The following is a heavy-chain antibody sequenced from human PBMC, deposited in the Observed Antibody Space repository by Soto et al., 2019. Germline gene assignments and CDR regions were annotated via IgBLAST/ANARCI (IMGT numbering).Heavy chain of an antibody. CDR3: ARGAGASYDYVWGSYRYYFDY. CDR2: ISSSSSYI. V-gene: IGHV3-21*01. D-gene: IGHD3-16*02. Sequence: GGSLRLSCAASGFTFSSYSMNWVRQAPGKGLEWVSSISSSSSYIYYADSVKGRFTISRDNAKNSLYLQMNSLRAEDTAVYYCARGAGASYDYVWGSYRYYFDYWGQGTLVTVSS. J-gene: IGHJ4*02. CDR1: GFTFSSYS.